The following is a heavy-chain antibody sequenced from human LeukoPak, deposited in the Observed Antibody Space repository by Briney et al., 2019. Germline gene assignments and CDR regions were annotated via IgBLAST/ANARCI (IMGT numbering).Heavy chain of an antibody. J-gene: IGHJ4*02. CDR3: ASPAKYSDTWYFDY. CDR1: GFTFSSYS. Sequence: GGSLRLSCAASGFTFSSYSMNWVRQAPGKGLEWVSSISTSSYISYANSVKGRFTISRDNAKNSLYLQMSSLRAEDTAVYYCASPAKYSDTWYFDYWGQGTLVTVSS. CDR2: ISTSSYI. V-gene: IGHV3-21*01. D-gene: IGHD6-6*01.